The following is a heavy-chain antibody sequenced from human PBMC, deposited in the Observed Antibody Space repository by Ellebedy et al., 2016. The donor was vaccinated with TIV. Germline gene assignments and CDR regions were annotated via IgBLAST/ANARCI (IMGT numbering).Heavy chain of an antibody. CDR2: INHSGST. Sequence: ESLKISXAASGFTFSSYSMNWVRQPPGKGLEWIGEINHSGSTNYNPSLKSRVTISVDTSKNQFSLKLSSVTAGDTAVYYCASIAGFGDRFITNWFDPWGQGTLVTVSS. V-gene: IGHV4-34*01. CDR3: ASIAGFGDRFITNWFDP. D-gene: IGHD3-10*01. CDR1: GFTFSSYS. J-gene: IGHJ5*02.